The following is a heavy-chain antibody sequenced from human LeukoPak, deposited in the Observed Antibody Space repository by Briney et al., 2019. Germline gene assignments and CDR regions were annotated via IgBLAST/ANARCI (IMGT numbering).Heavy chain of an antibody. D-gene: IGHD2-2*01. Sequence: GGSLRLSCAASGFTFNTYGMHWVRQAPDKGLEWVAFIRYDGADKYYADSVKGRFTISRDNAENSLFLQMNSLRAEDTAVYFCARVADYCSSTDCPYYYYYYMDVWGKGTTVTVSS. CDR1: GFTFNTYG. CDR2: IRYDGADK. CDR3: ARVADYCSSTDCPYYYYYYMDV. V-gene: IGHV3-30*02. J-gene: IGHJ6*03.